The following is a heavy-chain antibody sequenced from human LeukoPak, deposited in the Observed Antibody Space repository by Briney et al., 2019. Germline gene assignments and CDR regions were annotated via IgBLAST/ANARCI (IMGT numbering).Heavy chain of an antibody. J-gene: IGHJ4*02. D-gene: IGHD6-13*01. CDR3: ARGLLKQQLVLGY. CDR2: ISAYNGNT. CDR1: GYTFTSYG. V-gene: IGHV1-18*01. Sequence: ASVKLSCKASGYTFTSYGISWVPQAPGHGLKWMGWISAYNGNTNYAQKLQGRVTMTTDTSTSTTYMELRSLRSDDTAVYYCARGLLKQQLVLGYWGQGTLVTVSS.